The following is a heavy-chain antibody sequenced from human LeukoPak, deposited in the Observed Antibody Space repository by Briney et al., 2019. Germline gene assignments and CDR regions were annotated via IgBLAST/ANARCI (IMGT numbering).Heavy chain of an antibody. V-gene: IGHV3-30*02. CDR1: EFTFSNYG. J-gene: IGHJ4*02. CDR3: ASTRLHYFDY. Sequence: GGSLRLSCAASEFTFSNYGMHWVRQAPGKGLEWVAFIRYDESNEYYADSVKGRFTISRDNSKNTLYLQMNSLRAEDTAVYYCASTRLHYFDYWGQGTLVTVSS. D-gene: IGHD2-15*01. CDR2: IRYDESNE.